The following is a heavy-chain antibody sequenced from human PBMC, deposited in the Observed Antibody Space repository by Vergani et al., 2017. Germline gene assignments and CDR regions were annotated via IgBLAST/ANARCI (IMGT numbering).Heavy chain of an antibody. V-gene: IGHV3-43D*04. CDR2: ISWDGGSR. Sequence: EVQLVESGGVVVQPWGSLRLSCAASGFTFDDYAMHWVRQAPGKGLEWVSLISWDGGSRYYAVSVKGRFTISRDNSKNSLDLQMNSLRAEDTALYYCARAGDGGSWYWFDLWGQGTMVTVSS. J-gene: IGHJ5*02. CDR1: GFTFDDYA. D-gene: IGHD6-13*01. CDR3: ARAGDGGSWYWFDL.